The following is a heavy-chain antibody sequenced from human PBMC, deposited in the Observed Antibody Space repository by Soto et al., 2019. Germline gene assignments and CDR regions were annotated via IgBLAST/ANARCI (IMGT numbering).Heavy chain of an antibody. Sequence: GGSLRLSCEVSGFYFNNYGINWVRQAPGKGLEWVSSVSKSDYTYDSDSVKGRFTISRDNAKNSVSLQMNSLRAEDTAVYYCAREDSIIIPAVSDFWGQGTLVTVSS. D-gene: IGHD2-2*01. V-gene: IGHV3-21*01. CDR1: GFYFNNYG. CDR2: VSKSDYT. CDR3: AREDSIIIPAVSDF. J-gene: IGHJ4*02.